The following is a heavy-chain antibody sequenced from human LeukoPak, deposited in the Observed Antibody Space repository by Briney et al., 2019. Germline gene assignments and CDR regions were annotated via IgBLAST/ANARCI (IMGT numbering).Heavy chain of an antibody. CDR1: GDPISSRSYY. CDR2: IFYRGST. CDR3: ARDRHASYHGSGSSGPQQYYYYYYMDV. Sequence: SETLSLTCTVSGDPISSRSYYWDWIRQAPGGGLEWMGSIFYRGSTYYNPCLKSRVTISVDTYKNQFSLKLSSVTAADTAVYYCARDRHASYHGSGSSGPQQYYYYYYMDVWGKGTTVTISS. J-gene: IGHJ6*03. D-gene: IGHD3-10*01. V-gene: IGHV4-39*07.